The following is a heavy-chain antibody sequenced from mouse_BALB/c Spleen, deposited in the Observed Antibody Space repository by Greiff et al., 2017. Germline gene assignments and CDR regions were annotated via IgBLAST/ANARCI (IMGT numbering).Heavy chain of an antibody. CDR2: IDPENGNT. V-gene: IGHV14-1*02. D-gene: IGHD1-1*01. CDR1: GFNIKDYY. Sequence: VQLQQSGAELVRPGALVKLSCKASGFNIKDYYMHWVKQRPEQGLEWIGWIDPENGNTIYEPKFQGKASITADTSSNTAYLQLSSLTSEDTAVYYCARSDYGSSYAWFAYWGQGTLVTVSA. J-gene: IGHJ3*01. CDR3: ARSDYGSSYAWFAY.